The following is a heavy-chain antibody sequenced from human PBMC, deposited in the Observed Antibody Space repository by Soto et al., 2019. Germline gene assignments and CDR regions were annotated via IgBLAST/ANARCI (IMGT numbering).Heavy chain of an antibody. Sequence: QVLLQESGPGLVKPPETLSLTCTVSGVSVNSGSFYWTWIRQPPGKGPEWIGFVSYSGTTKYNASLKSRVTISVDTSRSQISPKVSSVTAADTAVYYCARGATVTHSDYWGQGTLVTVSS. V-gene: IGHV4-61*01. CDR3: ARGATVTHSDY. CDR1: GVSVNSGSFY. CDR2: VSYSGTT. J-gene: IGHJ4*02. D-gene: IGHD4-17*01.